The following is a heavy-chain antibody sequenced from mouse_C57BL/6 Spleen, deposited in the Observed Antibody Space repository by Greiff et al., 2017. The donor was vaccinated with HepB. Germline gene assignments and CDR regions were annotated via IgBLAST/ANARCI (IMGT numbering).Heavy chain of an antibody. Sequence: EVKLVESGGGLVKPGGSLKLSCAASGFTFSDYGMHWVRQAPEKGLEWVAYISSGSSTIYYADTVKGRFTISRDNAKNTLFLQMTSLRSEDTAMYYCARHYASVFAYWGQGTLVTVSA. V-gene: IGHV5-17*01. CDR3: ARHYASVFAY. J-gene: IGHJ3*01. D-gene: IGHD1-1*01. CDR2: ISSGSSTI. CDR1: GFTFSDYG.